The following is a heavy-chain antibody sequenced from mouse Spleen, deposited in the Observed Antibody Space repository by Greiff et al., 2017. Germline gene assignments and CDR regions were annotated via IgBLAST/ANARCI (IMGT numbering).Heavy chain of an antibody. Sequence: QVQLKQPGTELVKPGASVKLSCKASGYTFTSYWMHWVKQRPGQGLEWIGNINPSNGGTNYNEKFKSKATLTVDKSSSTAYMQLSSLTSEDSAVYYCACITTVVATPFAYWGQGTLVTVSA. CDR2: INPSNGGT. CDR3: ACITTVVATPFAY. J-gene: IGHJ3*01. V-gene: IGHV1-53*01. D-gene: IGHD1-1*01. CDR1: GYTFTSYW.